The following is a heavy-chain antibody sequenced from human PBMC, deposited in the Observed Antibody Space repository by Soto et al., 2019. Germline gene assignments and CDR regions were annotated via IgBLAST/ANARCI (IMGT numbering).Heavy chain of an antibody. D-gene: IGHD6-13*01. J-gene: IGHJ4*02. CDR3: ARAPPSSSWAFDY. CDR2: IIPIFGTA. V-gene: IGHV1-69*13. Sequence: VASVQVSCKASGGTFSSYAISWVRQAPGQGLEWMGGIIPIFGTANYAQKFQGRVTITADESTSTAYMELSSLRSEDTAVYYCARAPPSSSWAFDYWGQGTLVTVSS. CDR1: GGTFSSYA.